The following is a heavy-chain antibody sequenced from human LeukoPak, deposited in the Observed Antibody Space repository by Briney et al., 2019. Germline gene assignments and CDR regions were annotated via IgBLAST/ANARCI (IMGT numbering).Heavy chain of an antibody. V-gene: IGHV4-59*08. CDR2: ISDIGSI. CDR1: GGSTSSYY. D-gene: IGHD2/OR15-2a*01. CDR3: AGHHPRNTVDF. Sequence: PSETLSLTCTVSGGSTSSYYWSWIRRPPGKGLEWIAYISDIGSINYNPSLKSRVTISLDTSKNQFSLKLSSVTAADTAVYYCAGHHPRNTVDFWGQGTLVTVSS. J-gene: IGHJ4*02.